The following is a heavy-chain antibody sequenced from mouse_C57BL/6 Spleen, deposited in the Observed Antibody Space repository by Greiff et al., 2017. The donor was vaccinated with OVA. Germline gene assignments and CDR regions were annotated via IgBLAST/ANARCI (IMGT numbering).Heavy chain of an antibody. CDR2: IYPYNGVS. CDR3: ARYGYDGNFDY. J-gene: IGHJ2*01. Sequence: EVKLVESGPELVKPGASVKISCKASGYSFTGYYMHWVKQSLGNILDWIGYIYPYNGVSSYNQKFKGTATLTVDKSSSTAYMELRSLTSEVSAVYYCARYGYDGNFDYWGQGTTLTVSS. D-gene: IGHD2-2*01. CDR1: GYSFTGYY. V-gene: IGHV1-31*01.